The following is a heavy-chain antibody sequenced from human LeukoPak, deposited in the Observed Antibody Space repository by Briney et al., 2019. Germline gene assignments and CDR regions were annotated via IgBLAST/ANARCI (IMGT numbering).Heavy chain of an antibody. CDR2: ISAYNGNT. J-gene: IGHJ4*02. CDR1: GYTFTSYG. V-gene: IGHV1-18*01. Sequence: ASVKVSCKASGYTFTSYGISWVRQAPGEGLEWMGQISAYNGNTNYAQKLQGRVTMTTDTSTSTAYMELRSLRSDDTAVYYYARSYYYGSGSYSDYWGREPWSPSPQ. CDR3: ARSYYYGSGSYSDY. D-gene: IGHD3-10*01.